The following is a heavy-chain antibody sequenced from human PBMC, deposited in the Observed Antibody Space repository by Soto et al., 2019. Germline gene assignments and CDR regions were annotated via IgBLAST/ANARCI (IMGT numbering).Heavy chain of an antibody. J-gene: IGHJ4*02. CDR3: ARASGYSYIQYYYFDY. V-gene: IGHV1-69*02. CDR1: GGTFSSYT. Sequence: QVQLVQSGAEVKKPGSSVKVSCKASGGTFSSYTISWVRQAPGQGLEWMGRIIPILGIANYTQKFQGRVTITADKSTSTAYMELSSLRSEDTSVYYCARASGYSYIQYYYFDYWGQGTLVTVSS. CDR2: IIPILGIA. D-gene: IGHD5-18*01.